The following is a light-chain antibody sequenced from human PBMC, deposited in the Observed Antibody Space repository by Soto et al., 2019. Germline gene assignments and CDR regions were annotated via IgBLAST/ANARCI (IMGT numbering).Light chain of an antibody. V-gene: IGKV1-9*01. J-gene: IGKJ4*01. CDR3: QQLTRYTST. CDR2: DAS. CDR1: EDITNY. Sequence: GDRVTVTCRASEDITNYLAWYQQKAGKAPKLLIYDASTLHSGVPSRFSGSGSGTDFTLTISGLQTEDFATYYCQQLTRYTSTFGGGTKVDIK.